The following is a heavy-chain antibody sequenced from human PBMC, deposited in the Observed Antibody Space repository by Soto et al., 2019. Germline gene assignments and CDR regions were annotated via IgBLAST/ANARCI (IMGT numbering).Heavy chain of an antibody. V-gene: IGHV1-69*12. J-gene: IGHJ6*02. Sequence: QVQLVQSGAEVKKPGSSVMVSCKASGDTFSNYSISWVRQAPGQGLEWLGGIFRVFGTATFAQKFQGRVMITADESTAYMELNSLTSEDTAAYYCALGPAAAVWYSYGMDVWGQGTTVAVSS. CDR1: GDTFSNYS. CDR3: ALGPAAAVWYSYGMDV. D-gene: IGHD2-2*01. CDR2: IFRVFGTA.